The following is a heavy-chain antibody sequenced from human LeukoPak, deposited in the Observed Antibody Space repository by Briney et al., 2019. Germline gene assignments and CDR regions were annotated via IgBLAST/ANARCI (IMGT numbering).Heavy chain of an antibody. V-gene: IGHV3-64*01. J-gene: IGHJ4*02. Sequence: GGSLRLSCAASGFTFSSYAMHWVRQAPGKGLEYVSAISSNGGSTYYANSVKGRFTISRDNSKNTLYLQMGGLRAEDMAVYYCARSKSGGYDGFDYWGQGTLVTVSS. CDR2: ISSNGGST. CDR3: ARSKSGGYDGFDY. D-gene: IGHD5-12*01. CDR1: GFTFSSYA.